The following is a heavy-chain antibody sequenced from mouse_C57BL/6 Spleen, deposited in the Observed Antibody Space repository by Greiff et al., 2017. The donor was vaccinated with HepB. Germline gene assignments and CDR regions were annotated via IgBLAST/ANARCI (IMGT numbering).Heavy chain of an antibody. Sequence: EVQLQQSGPELVKPGASVKISCKASGYTFTDYYMNWVKQSHGKSLEWIGDINPNNGGTSYNQKFKGKATLTVDKSSSTAYMELRSLTSEDSAVYYCARSVTGTLYAMDYWGQGTSVTVSS. CDR2: INPNNGGT. CDR3: ARSVTGTLYAMDY. D-gene: IGHD4-1*01. V-gene: IGHV1-26*01. J-gene: IGHJ4*01. CDR1: GYTFTDYY.